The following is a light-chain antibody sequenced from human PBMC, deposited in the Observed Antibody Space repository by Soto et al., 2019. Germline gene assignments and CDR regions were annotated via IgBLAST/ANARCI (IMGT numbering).Light chain of an antibody. CDR3: QQYGSSSLT. CDR2: DAS. V-gene: IGKV3-11*01. CDR1: QSVSSY. Sequence: EIVLTQSPATLSLSPGERATLSCRASQSVSSYLAWYQQKPGQAPRLLIYDASNRATGIPARFSGSGSGTDFTLTITRLEPEDFAVYYCQQYGSSSLTFGGGSKVEIK. J-gene: IGKJ4*01.